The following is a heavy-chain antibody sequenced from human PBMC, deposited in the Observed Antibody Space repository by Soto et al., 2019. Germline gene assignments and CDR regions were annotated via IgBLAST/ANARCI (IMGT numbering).Heavy chain of an antibody. J-gene: IGHJ3*02. CDR1: GFTFSSYA. D-gene: IGHD3-9*01. CDR2: ISGSGCST. V-gene: IGHV3-23*01. CDR3: EKDRVLRDFDWVLDDAFDI. Sequence: EVQLLESGGGLVQPGGSLRLSCAASGFTFSSYAMSWVRQAPGKGLEWVSAISGSGCSTYYADSVKGRFTISRDNSKNTLYLQMNSLRAEDTAVCYCEKDRVLRDFDWVLDDAFDIWGQGTMVTVSS.